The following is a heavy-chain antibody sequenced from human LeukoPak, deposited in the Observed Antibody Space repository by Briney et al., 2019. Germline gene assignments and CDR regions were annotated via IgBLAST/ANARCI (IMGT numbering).Heavy chain of an antibody. D-gene: IGHD6-25*01. Sequence: ASVKVSCKASGYTLTSYDLNWVRQATGQGREWMGWMNTNSGNPGYAPKFQGRVTMTRNTSISTAYMELCSLRSEDTAVYYCARKGPANYYYYYRDVWGTGTSVTVSS. CDR1: GYTLTSYD. V-gene: IGHV1-8*01. J-gene: IGHJ6*03. CDR2: MNTNSGNP. CDR3: ARKGPANYYYYYRDV.